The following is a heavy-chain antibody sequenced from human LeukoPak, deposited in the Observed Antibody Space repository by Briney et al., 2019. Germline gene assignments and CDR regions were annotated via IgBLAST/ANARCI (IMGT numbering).Heavy chain of an antibody. J-gene: IGHJ5*02. V-gene: IGHV4-39*07. D-gene: IGHD3-16*02. CDR3: ARDVVASHYLGGTYRYSSGWFDL. CDR2: IYYGGTS. Sequence: TSETLSLTCTVSGDSISSSGYYWGWIRQSPAKWLEWIGSIYYGGTSYYNPSLKSRLTISKDTSKNLFSLKLTSVIAADTAVYFCARDVVASHYLGGTYRYSSGWFDLWGQGIMVIASS. CDR1: GDSISSSGYY.